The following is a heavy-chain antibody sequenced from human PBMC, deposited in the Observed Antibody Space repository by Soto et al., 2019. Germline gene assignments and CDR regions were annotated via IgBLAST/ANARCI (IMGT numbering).Heavy chain of an antibody. CDR3: ARAVDTYYGYYYGMDV. CDR2: INAGNGNT. CDR1: GYTFTTYA. J-gene: IGHJ6*02. Sequence: GASVKVSCKASGYTFTTYAMHWVRQAPGQRLEWMGWINAGNGNTKYSQKFQGRVTITRDTSASTAFMELSSLRSEDTAVYYCARAVDTYYGYYYGMDVWGQGTTVTVSS. D-gene: IGHD3-10*01. V-gene: IGHV1-3*01.